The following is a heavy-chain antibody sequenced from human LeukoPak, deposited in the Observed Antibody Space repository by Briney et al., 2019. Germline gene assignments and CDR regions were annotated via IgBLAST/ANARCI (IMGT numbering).Heavy chain of an antibody. D-gene: IGHD3-22*01. V-gene: IGHV3-21*04. CDR1: GFTFSVYT. CDR3: ARSRHSYDSSGFPHY. J-gene: IGHJ4*02. Sequence: PGGSLRLSCTASGFTFSVYTVTWVRQAPGKGLEWVSSISSSSSDIYYADSVKGRFTISRDNAENSLYLQMNSLRAEDTALYYCARSRHSYDSSGFPHYWGQGTLVTVSS. CDR2: ISSSSSDI.